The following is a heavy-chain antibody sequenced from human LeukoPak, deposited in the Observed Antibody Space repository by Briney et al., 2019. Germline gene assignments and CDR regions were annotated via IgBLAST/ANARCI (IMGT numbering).Heavy chain of an antibody. J-gene: IGHJ4*02. Sequence: ETLSLTXAVYGGSFSGYYWSWIRQPPGKGLEWVSGIHWNSTNTGYAGSVKGRFTISRDNAKNSLYLQMNSLRAEDTALYFCARVYYSGYDILFDYWGQGTLVTVSS. CDR2: IHWNSTNT. D-gene: IGHD5-12*01. CDR3: ARVYYSGYDILFDY. V-gene: IGHV3-20*04. CDR1: GGSFSGYY.